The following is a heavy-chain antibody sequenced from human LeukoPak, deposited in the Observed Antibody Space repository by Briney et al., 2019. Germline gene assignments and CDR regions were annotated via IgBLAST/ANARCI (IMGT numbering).Heavy chain of an antibody. V-gene: IGHV4-39*01. CDR1: GGSISSSSYY. CDR2: IYYSWST. D-gene: IGHD3-22*01. Sequence: PSETLSLTCTVSGGSISSSSYYWGWIRQPPGKGLEWIGSIYYSWSTYYSPSLKSRVTISVDTSKNQFSLKLSSVTAADPAVYYCARHPAGGPYYYDSSGYSLSYWYLDLWGRGTLVTVSS. CDR3: ARHPAGGPYYYDSSGYSLSYWYLDL. J-gene: IGHJ2*01.